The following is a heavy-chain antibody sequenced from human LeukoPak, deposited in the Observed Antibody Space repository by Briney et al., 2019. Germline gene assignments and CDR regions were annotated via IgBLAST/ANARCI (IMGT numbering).Heavy chain of an antibody. CDR3: ARDKIAARGYYFDY. D-gene: IGHD6-6*01. CDR1: GFTFSSYW. J-gene: IGHJ4*02. V-gene: IGHV3-30-3*01. CDR2: ISYDGSNK. Sequence: GGSLRLSCAASGFTFSSYWMSWVRQAPGKGLEWVAVISYDGSNKYYADSVKGRFTISRDNSKNTLYLQMNSLRAEDTAVYYCARDKIAARGYYFDYWGQGTLVTVSS.